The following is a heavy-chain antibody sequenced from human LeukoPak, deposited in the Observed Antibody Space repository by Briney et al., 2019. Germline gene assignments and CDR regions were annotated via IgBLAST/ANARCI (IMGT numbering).Heavy chain of an antibody. CDR1: GFTFSSSW. V-gene: IGHV3-74*01. CDR3: AREVLAGDTYYFDY. D-gene: IGHD2-15*01. J-gene: IGHJ4*02. Sequence: GGSLRLSCAASGFTFSSSWMHWVRQAPGKGLVWVSRITRDGSSTTYADSVKGRFTTSRDNAKNTLYLQMNSLRAEDTAVYYCAREVLAGDTYYFDYWGQGTLVTVSS. CDR2: ITRDGSST.